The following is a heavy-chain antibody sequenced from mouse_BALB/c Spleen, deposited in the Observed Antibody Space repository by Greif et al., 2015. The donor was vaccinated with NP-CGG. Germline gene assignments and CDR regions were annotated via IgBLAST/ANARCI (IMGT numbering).Heavy chain of an antibody. CDR3: ARWRGGNYRYAMDY. J-gene: IGHJ4*01. CDR2: ISSGSSTI. CDR1: GFTFSSFG. V-gene: IGHV5-17*02. Sequence: EVQRVESGGGLVQPGGSRKLSCAASGFTFSSFGMHWVRQAPEKGLEWVAYISSGSSTIYYADTVKGRFTISRDNPKNTLFLQMTSLRSEDTAMYYCARWRGGNYRYAMDYWGQGTSVTVSS. D-gene: IGHD2-1*01.